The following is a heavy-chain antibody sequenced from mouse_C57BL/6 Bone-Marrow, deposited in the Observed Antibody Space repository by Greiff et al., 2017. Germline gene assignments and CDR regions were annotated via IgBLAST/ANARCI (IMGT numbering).Heavy chain of an antibody. CDR2: IDPSDSYT. D-gene: IGHD2-13*01. CDR3: AREGVIRNWYFDV. CDR1: GYTFTSYW. Sequence: QVQLQQPGAELVMPGASVKLSCKASGYTFTSYWMHWVKQRPGQGLEWIGEIDPSDSYTNYNQKFKGKSTLTVDKSSSTAYMQLSSLTSEDSAVYYCAREGVIRNWYFDVWGTGTTVTVSS. J-gene: IGHJ1*03. V-gene: IGHV1-69*01.